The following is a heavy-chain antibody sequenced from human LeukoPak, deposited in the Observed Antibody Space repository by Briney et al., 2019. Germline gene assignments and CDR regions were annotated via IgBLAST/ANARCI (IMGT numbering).Heavy chain of an antibody. CDR3: VRGGYRGFDYEY. Sequence: GGSLRLSCAASGFTFSTYSMNWLRLAPGKGLEWVSSISPDSNYKYYVDSVKGRFTFSRDNAKSSLYLQMNSLRAEDTAVYYCVRGGYRGFDYEYWGQGTLVTVSS. V-gene: IGHV3-21*01. D-gene: IGHD5-12*01. CDR2: ISPDSNYK. J-gene: IGHJ4*02. CDR1: GFTFSTYS.